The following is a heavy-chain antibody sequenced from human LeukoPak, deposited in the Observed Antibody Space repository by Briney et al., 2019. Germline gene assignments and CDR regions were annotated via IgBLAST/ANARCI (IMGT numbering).Heavy chain of an antibody. Sequence: RGSLRLSCAASALTFSSYAMSWVRQAPGKGLEWVSAISGSGGSTYYADSVKGRFTISRDNSKNTLYLQMNSLRAEDRAVYYCAKRPYSSSWYRVDAEYFQHWGQGTLVTVSS. CDR2: ISGSGGST. V-gene: IGHV3-23*01. D-gene: IGHD6-13*01. CDR1: ALTFSSYA. CDR3: AKRPYSSSWYRVDAEYFQH. J-gene: IGHJ1*01.